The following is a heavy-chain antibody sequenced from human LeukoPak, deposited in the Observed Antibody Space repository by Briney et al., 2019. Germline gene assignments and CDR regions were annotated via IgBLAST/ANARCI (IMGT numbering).Heavy chain of an antibody. V-gene: IGHV4-59*01. CDR2: IYYSGST. CDR1: GGSISSYY. D-gene: IGHD5-12*01. J-gene: IGHJ5*02. CDR3: ARFAYSGYDPNWFDP. Sequence: SETLPLTCTVSGGSISSYYWSWIRQPPGKGLEWIGYIYYSGSTNYNPSLKSRVTISVDTSKNQFSLRLSSVTAADTAVYYCARFAYSGYDPNWFDPWGQGTLVTVSS.